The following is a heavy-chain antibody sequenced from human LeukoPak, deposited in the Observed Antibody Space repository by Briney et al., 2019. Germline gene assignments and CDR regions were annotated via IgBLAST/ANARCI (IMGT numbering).Heavy chain of an antibody. V-gene: IGHV7-4-1*02. CDR3: ARDEEDYGDYGAGSY. Sequence: ASVKVSCKASGYTFTSYAMNWVRQAPGQGLEWMGWINTNTGNPTYAQGFTGRFVFSLDTSVSTAYLQISSLKAEDTAVYYCARDEEDYGDYGAGSYWGQGTLVTVSS. CDR1: GYTFTSYA. J-gene: IGHJ4*02. CDR2: INTNTGNP. D-gene: IGHD4-17*01.